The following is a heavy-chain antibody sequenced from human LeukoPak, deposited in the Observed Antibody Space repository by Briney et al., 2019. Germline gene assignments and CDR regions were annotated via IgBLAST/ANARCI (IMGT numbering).Heavy chain of an antibody. V-gene: IGHV4-61*02. CDR1: GGSISSSSYY. Sequence: SETLSLTCTVSGGSISSSSYYWSWTRQPAGKGLEWIGRIYTSGSTNYSPSLKSRVTISVDTSKNQFSLKLSSVTAADTAVYYCARGGYYGSGNDFRFDPWGQGTLVTVSS. CDR2: IYTSGST. CDR3: ARGGYYGSGNDFRFDP. D-gene: IGHD3-10*01. J-gene: IGHJ5*02.